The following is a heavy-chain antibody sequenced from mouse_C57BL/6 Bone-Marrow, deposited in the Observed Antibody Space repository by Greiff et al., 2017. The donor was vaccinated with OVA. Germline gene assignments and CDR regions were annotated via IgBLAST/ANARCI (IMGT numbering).Heavy chain of an antibody. CDR2: ISDGGSYT. J-gene: IGHJ3*01. D-gene: IGHD1-1*01. Sequence: EVKLMESGGGLVKPGGSLKLSCAASGFTFSSYAMSWVRQTPEKRLEWVATISDGGSYTYYPDNVKGRFTISRHNAKNNLYLQMSHLKSEDTAMYYCARDYYGSSYLAWFAYWGQGTLVTVSA. V-gene: IGHV5-4*01. CDR3: ARDYYGSSYLAWFAY. CDR1: GFTFSSYA.